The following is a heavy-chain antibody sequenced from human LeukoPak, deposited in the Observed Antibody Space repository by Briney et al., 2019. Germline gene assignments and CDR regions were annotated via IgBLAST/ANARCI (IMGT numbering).Heavy chain of an antibody. Sequence: ASVKVSCKASGYSFTGYYMHWVRQAPGQGLEWMGWVNPNSGGTNYAQKFQGRVIMTRDTSISTAYMELSSLRSEDTAVYYCARDGYYDSSGYYYDYYYYMDVWGKGTTVTVSS. V-gene: IGHV1-2*02. CDR1: GYSFTGYY. J-gene: IGHJ6*03. D-gene: IGHD3-22*01. CDR2: VNPNSGGT. CDR3: ARDGYYDSSGYYYDYYYYMDV.